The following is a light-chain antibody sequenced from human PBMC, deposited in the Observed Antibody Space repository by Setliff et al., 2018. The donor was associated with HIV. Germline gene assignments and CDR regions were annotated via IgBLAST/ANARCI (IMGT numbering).Light chain of an antibody. V-gene: IGLV2-14*01. CDR3: SSYKTGNTLV. CDR2: EVI. CDR1: SSDIGVSKY. J-gene: IGLJ3*02. Sequence: QSALTQPASVSGSPGQSITISCTGTSSDIGVSKYVSWYQQHPGRAPKLMIFEVINRPSGVSDRFSGSKSGNTASLTISGLQAEDEADYYCSSYKTGNTLVSGGGTKVTVL.